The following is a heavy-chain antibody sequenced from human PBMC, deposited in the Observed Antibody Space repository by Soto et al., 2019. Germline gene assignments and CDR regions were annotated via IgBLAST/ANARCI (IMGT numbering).Heavy chain of an antibody. CDR1: GYTFTSYG. V-gene: IGHV1-18*01. D-gene: IGHD2-2*01. CDR2: ISLYSDGT. CDR3: ARVVPGAEAWCGP. Sequence: PSVKGSCKASGYTFTSYGITWVRQAPGQPLEWLGWISLYSDGTNYAQKFQGRVSMTTDTSTTTAYMELRSLRSDDTAVYYCARVVPGAEAWCGPWGQGTLVTVSS. J-gene: IGHJ5*02.